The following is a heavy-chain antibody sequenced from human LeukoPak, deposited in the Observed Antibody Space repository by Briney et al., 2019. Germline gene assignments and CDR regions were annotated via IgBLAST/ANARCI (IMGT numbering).Heavy chain of an antibody. Sequence: SETLSLTCAVYGGSFSGYYWGWIRQPPGKGLEWIGSIYYSGSTYYNPSLKSRVTISVDTSKNQFSLKLSSVTAADTAVYYCARQSISGSYYVKAPFFDYWGQGTLVTVSS. CDR1: GGSFSGYY. V-gene: IGHV4-39*01. J-gene: IGHJ4*02. CDR3: ARQSISGSYYVKAPFFDY. CDR2: IYYSGST. D-gene: IGHD1-26*01.